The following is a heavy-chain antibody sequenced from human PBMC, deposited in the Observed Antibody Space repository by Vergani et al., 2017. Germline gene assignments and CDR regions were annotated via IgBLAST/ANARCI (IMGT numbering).Heavy chain of an antibody. V-gene: IGHV4-34*01. D-gene: IGHD5-18*01. Sequence: QVQLQQWGAGLLKPSETLSLTCTVYGGSFSGYYWSWIRQPPVKGLEWIGEIYHGGSTTYNPSLKSRVTMSVDTSKNQFSLMLTSLTAADTAVYYCARGLKYSYAKDYYFDYWGQGTLVTVSS. CDR2: IYHGGST. J-gene: IGHJ4*02. CDR1: GGSFSGYY. CDR3: ARGLKYSYAKDYYFDY.